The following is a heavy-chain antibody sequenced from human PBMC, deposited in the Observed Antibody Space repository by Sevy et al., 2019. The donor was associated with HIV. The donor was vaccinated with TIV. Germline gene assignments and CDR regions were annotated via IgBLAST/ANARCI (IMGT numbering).Heavy chain of an antibody. V-gene: IGHV3-48*03. CDR1: GFTFSSYE. Sequence: GGSLRLSCAASGFTFSSYEMNWVRQAPGKGLEWVSYISSSGSTIYYADSVKGRFTISRDNSKNTLYLQMNSLRAEDTAVYYCAKDPNDYGDYARVGYWGQGTLVTVSS. D-gene: IGHD4-17*01. CDR3: AKDPNDYGDYARVGY. J-gene: IGHJ4*02. CDR2: ISSSGSTI.